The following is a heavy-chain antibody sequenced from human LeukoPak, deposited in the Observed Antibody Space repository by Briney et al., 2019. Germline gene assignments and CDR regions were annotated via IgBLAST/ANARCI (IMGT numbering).Heavy chain of an antibody. J-gene: IGHJ4*02. CDR3: AREVWGPEY. CDR2: ISYDGSNK. D-gene: IGHD1-14*01. Sequence: HSGGSLRLSCAASGFTFSSYAMHWVRQAPGKGLEWVAVISYDGSNKYYADSVKGRFTISRDNSKNTLYLQMNSLRAEDTAVYYCAREVWGPEYWGQGTLVTVSS. CDR1: GFTFSSYA. V-gene: IGHV3-30-3*01.